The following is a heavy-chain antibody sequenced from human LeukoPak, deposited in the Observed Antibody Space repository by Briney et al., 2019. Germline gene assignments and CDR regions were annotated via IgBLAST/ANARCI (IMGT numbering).Heavy chain of an antibody. D-gene: IGHD6-19*01. CDR1: GGSIDSRSYY. J-gene: IGHJ4*02. Sequence: SETLSLTCTVSGGSIDSRSYYWDWIRQAPGKGLEWIGSIYYSGSTYYNPSLKSRVTISVDTSKNQFSLKLSSVTAADTAVYYCARHGSGWIDYWGQGTLVTVSS. CDR3: ARHGSGWIDY. V-gene: IGHV4-39*01. CDR2: IYYSGST.